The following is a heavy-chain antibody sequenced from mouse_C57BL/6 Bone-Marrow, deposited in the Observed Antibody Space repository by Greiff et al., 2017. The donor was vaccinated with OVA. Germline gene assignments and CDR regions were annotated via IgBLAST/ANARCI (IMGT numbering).Heavy chain of an antibody. D-gene: IGHD1-1*01. V-gene: IGHV1-72*01. CDR1: GYTFTSYW. CDR3: ARSATVDYAMDY. Sequence: QVQLQQPGAELVKPGASVKLSCKASGYTFTSYWMHWVKQRPGRGLEWIGRIDPNSGGTKYNEKFKSKATLTVDTPTSTPYMQLSSLTSEDSAVYYCARSATVDYAMDYWCRGTAVTVTS. J-gene: IGHJ4*01. CDR2: IDPNSGGT.